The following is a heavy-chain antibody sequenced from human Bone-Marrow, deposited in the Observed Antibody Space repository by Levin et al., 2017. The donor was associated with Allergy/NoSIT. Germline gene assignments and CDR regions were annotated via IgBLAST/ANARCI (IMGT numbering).Heavy chain of an antibody. CDR1: GDSITSGGYY. Sequence: NPSETLSLTCTVSGDSITSGGYYWSWIRQPPGQGLEHMGYIYYRGTTNYNLSLKSRITISLDTSKNQFYLRLNSVTAADTATYYCARKFPGGGSQLDQWGQGTLVTVSS. V-gene: IGHV4-31*03. J-gene: IGHJ4*02. CDR2: IYYRGTT. CDR3: ARKFPGGGSQLDQ. D-gene: IGHD3-16*01.